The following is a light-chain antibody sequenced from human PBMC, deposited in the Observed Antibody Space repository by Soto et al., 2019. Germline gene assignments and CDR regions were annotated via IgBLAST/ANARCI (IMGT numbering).Light chain of an antibody. CDR2: GAS. CDR3: QQYGSSLIT. CDR1: QSVSSSF. J-gene: IGKJ5*01. Sequence: VFTQSPITLSLSPGERATLSCRASQSVSSSFLAWYQQIPGQAPRLLIYGASSRATGIPDRFSASGSGTDFTLTISRLEPEDFAVYYCQQYGSSLITFGQGTRLEIK. V-gene: IGKV3-20*01.